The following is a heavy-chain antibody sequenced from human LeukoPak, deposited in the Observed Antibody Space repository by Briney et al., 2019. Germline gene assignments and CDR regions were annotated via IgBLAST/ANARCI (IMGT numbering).Heavy chain of an antibody. V-gene: IGHV3-11*01. J-gene: IGHJ4*02. CDR2: ISSSGSTI. D-gene: IGHD6-19*01. Sequence: GGSLRLSCAASGFTFSDYYMSWIRQAPGKGLEWVSYISSSGSTINYADSVKGRFTISRGSAKKSLFLQMNSLRAEDTAVYYCARVGSSGYPIDYWGQGTLVTVSS. CDR3: ARVGSSGYPIDY. CDR1: GFTFSDYY.